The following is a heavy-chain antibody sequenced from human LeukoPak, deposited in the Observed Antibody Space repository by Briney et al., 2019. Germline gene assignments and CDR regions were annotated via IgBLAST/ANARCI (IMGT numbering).Heavy chain of an antibody. CDR1: GGSISSGDYY. D-gene: IGHD3-3*01. V-gene: IGHV4-30-4*08. CDR2: IYYSGST. CDR3: ARHVESRITIFGVVIEIYYFDY. J-gene: IGHJ4*02. Sequence: SETLSLTCTVSGGSISSGDYYWSWIRQPPGKGLEWIGYIYYSGSTYYNPSLKSRVTISVDTSKNQFSLKLSSVTAADTAVYYCARHVESRITIFGVVIEIYYFDYWGQGTLVTVSS.